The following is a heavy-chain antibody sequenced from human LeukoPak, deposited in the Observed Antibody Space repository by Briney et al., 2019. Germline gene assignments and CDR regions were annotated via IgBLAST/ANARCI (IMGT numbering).Heavy chain of an antibody. V-gene: IGHV3-21*01. CDR1: GFTFSSYN. CDR2: ITSSSSYT. Sequence: GGSLRLSCAASGFTFSSYNMNWVRQAPGKGLEWVSSITSSSSYTFYADSVKGRFTISRDNSKNTLYLQMNRLRAEDTAVYYCAKDFSVYYYDSRVLDYWGQGTLVTVSS. J-gene: IGHJ4*02. CDR3: AKDFSVYYYDSRVLDY. D-gene: IGHD3-22*01.